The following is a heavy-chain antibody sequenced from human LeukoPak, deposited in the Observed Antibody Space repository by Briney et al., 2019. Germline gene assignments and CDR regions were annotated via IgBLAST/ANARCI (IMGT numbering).Heavy chain of an antibody. CDR2: IIASSGAT. CDR3: VKGAYDYIEVAYFDF. J-gene: IGHJ4*01. V-gene: IGHV3-23*01. CDR1: GFSFNKYA. D-gene: IGHD5-12*01. Sequence: GSLRLSCAASGFSFNKYAMNWVRQAPGKGLEWVSIIIASSGATVYADSVKGRFIISRDISKNTLYLQMNNLRVEDTAVYYCVKGAYDYIEVAYFDFWGQGILVTVSS.